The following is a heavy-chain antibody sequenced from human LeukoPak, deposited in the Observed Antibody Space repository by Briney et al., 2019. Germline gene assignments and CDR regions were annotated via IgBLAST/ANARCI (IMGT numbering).Heavy chain of an antibody. Sequence: ASVKVSCKASGYTFTSYYMHWVRQAPGQGLEWMGIINPSGGSTTYAQKFQGSITMTRDTSTSTVYMELSSLRPEDTAVYYCARGDNWNWGLDPWGQGTLVTVSS. J-gene: IGHJ5*02. CDR1: GYTFTSYY. D-gene: IGHD1-7*01. V-gene: IGHV1-46*03. CDR3: ARGDNWNWGLDP. CDR2: INPSGGST.